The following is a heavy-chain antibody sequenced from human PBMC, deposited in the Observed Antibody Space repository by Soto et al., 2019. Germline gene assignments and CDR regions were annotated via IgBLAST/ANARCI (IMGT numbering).Heavy chain of an antibody. Sequence: QVQLVESGGDVVQPGRCLRVSCTASGVTFSTYTMHWVRQSPGKGLEWLAFISDDGDNRYYAESVRGRFTISRDNSKNTLYLQMDSLRPEDTAVYYCARDGPIAAAGNNWFDPWGQGTLVTVSS. CDR3: ARDGPIAAAGNNWFDP. CDR2: ISDDGDNR. V-gene: IGHV3-30-3*01. CDR1: GVTFSTYT. J-gene: IGHJ5*02. D-gene: IGHD6-13*01.